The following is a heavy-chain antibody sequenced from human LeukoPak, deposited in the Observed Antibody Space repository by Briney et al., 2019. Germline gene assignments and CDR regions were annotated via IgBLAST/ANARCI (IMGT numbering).Heavy chain of an antibody. V-gene: IGHV1-8*01. J-gene: IGHJ5*02. CDR1: GYNFITHD. Sequence: ASVKVPCKASGYNFITHDINWVRQATGQGLEWMGWMNPKSGNTGYAHKFQGRVTMTRDTSTSTAYMELSSLTLEDTAVYYCASYSGSSTRGVDPWGQGTLVTVSS. CDR2: MNPKSGNT. CDR3: ASYSGSSTRGVDP. D-gene: IGHD1-26*01.